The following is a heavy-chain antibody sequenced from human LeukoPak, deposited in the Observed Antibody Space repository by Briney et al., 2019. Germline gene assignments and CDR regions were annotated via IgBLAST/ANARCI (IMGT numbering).Heavy chain of an antibody. CDR2: IIPNLGTA. CDR3: ARWASIIYDSNWYAPLDY. J-gene: IGHJ4*02. Sequence: GASVKVSCKASGGTFSSNEISWVRQAPGQGLEWMGRIIPNLGTANYAQSFQGRVTITADKSTSTAYMELSSLRSEGTAVYFCARWASIIYDSNWYAPLDYWGQGTLVTVSS. CDR1: GGTFSSNE. D-gene: IGHD6-13*01. V-gene: IGHV1-69*04.